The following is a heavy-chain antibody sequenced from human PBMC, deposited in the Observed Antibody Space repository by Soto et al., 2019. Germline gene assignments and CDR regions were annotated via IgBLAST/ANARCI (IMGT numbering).Heavy chain of an antibody. CDR2: ISGSGGST. V-gene: IGHV3-23*01. CDR1: GFTFSSYA. CDR3: AKAGCSGGSCYSNYYYYYMDV. Sequence: GGSLRLSCAASGFTFSSYAMSWVRQAPGKGLEWVSAISGSGGSTYYADSVKGRFTISRDNSKNTLYLQMNSLGAEDTAVYYCAKAGCSGGSCYSNYYYYYMDVWGKGTTVTVSS. J-gene: IGHJ6*03. D-gene: IGHD2-15*01.